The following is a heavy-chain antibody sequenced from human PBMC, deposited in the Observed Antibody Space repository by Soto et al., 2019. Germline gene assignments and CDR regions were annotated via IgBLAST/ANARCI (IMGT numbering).Heavy chain of an antibody. CDR2: ISGSGGST. V-gene: IGHV3-23*01. Sequence: GSLRLSCAASGFTFSSYAMSWVRQAPGKGLEWVSAISGSGGSTYYADSVKGRFTISRDNSKNTLYLQMNSLRAEDTAVYYCAKADEYYDFWSGPMDVWGKGTTVTVSS. CDR3: AKADEYYDFWSGPMDV. CDR1: GFTFSSYA. D-gene: IGHD3-3*01. J-gene: IGHJ6*03.